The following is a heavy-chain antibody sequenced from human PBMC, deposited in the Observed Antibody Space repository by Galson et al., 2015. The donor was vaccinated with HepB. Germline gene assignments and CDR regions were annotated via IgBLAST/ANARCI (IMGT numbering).Heavy chain of an antibody. D-gene: IGHD6-19*01. J-gene: IGHJ4*02. CDR3: ARDRGSPGQWLVPHDY. CDR2: IWYDGSNK. Sequence: SLRLSCAASGFTFSSYGMNWVRQAPGKGLEWVAVIWYDGSNKYYADSVKGRFTISRDNSKNTLYLQMNSLRAEDTAVYYCARDRGSPGQWLVPHDYWGQGTLVTVSS. CDR1: GFTFSSYG. V-gene: IGHV3-33*01.